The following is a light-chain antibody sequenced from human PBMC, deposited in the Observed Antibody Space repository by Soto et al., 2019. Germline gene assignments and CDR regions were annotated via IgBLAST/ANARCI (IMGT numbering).Light chain of an antibody. V-gene: IGKV3-11*01. CDR3: QQSSNWPLT. Sequence: EIFLTQSPGTLSLSPWQIATLSSGVSQSVSCSYLACYQQKPGQAPRLLIYDASNRATGIPARSSGSGSGTDFTLTISSLEPEDFAVYYCQQSSNWPLTFGPGTKVDIK. CDR1: QSVSCSY. J-gene: IGKJ3*01. CDR2: DAS.